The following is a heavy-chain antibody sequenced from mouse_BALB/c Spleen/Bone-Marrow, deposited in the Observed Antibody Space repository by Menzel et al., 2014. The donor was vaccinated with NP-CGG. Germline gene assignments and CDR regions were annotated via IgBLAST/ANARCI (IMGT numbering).Heavy chain of an antibody. V-gene: IGHV1-18*01. CDR3: TRSRYGDY. J-gene: IGHJ2*01. CDR2: INPNIGGT. CDR1: GYTFTDYT. Sequence: VQLKESGPELVKPGASVKISCKTSGYTFTDYTMHWVKQSHGKSLEWIGHINPNIGGTNYNQKFKGKATLTLDKSSWTAYMELRSLTSEDSAVYYCTRSRYGDYWGQGTTLTVSS. D-gene: IGHD2-14*01.